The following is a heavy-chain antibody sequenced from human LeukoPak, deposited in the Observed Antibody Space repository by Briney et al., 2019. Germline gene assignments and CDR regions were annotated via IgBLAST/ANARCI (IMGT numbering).Heavy chain of an antibody. J-gene: IGHJ4*02. D-gene: IGHD1-7*01. CDR2: MNGEGTTI. CDR3: AAARNFRFEY. V-gene: IGHV3-74*01. Sequence: GGSLRLSCATSGLTFRTTWMHWVRQAPGKGLMWVSRMNGEGTTIDYADSVKGRFTVSRDYAKNTLFLQMNNLRTEDTALYFCAAARNFRFEYWGQGSLVIVSA. CDR1: GLTFRTTW.